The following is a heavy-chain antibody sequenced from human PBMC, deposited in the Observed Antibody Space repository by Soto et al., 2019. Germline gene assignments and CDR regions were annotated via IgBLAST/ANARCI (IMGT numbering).Heavy chain of an antibody. D-gene: IGHD4-17*01. Sequence: ETLSLTCAVYGGSFSGYYWSWIRQPPGKGLERIGEINHSGSTNYNPSLKSRVTISVDTSKNQFSLKLSSVTAADTAVYYCARGLGNYGDFDDAFDIWGQGTMVTVSS. CDR1: GGSFSGYY. J-gene: IGHJ3*02. CDR2: INHSGST. V-gene: IGHV4-34*01. CDR3: ARGLGNYGDFDDAFDI.